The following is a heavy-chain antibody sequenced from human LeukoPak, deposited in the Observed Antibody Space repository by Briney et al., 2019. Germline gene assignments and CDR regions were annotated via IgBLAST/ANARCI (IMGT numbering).Heavy chain of an antibody. V-gene: IGHV3-15*01. CDR1: GFTFSNAW. Sequence: PGGSLRLSCAASGFTFSNAWMSWVRQAPGKGLEWVGRIKSKTDGGTTDYAAPVKGRFTISRDDSKNTLYLQMNSLKTEDTAVYYCTTDPVTTRGDFDYWGQGTLVTVSS. CDR2: IKSKTDGGTT. J-gene: IGHJ4*02. D-gene: IGHD4-17*01. CDR3: TTDPVTTRGDFDY.